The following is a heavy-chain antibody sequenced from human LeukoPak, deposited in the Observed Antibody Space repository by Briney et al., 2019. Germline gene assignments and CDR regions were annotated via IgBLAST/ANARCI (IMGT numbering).Heavy chain of an antibody. J-gene: IGHJ4*02. CDR3: ARDLHPRLTGYFDY. CDR1: RFTVSSYY. CDR2: IYSGGST. D-gene: IGHD3-16*01. Sequence: GGSLRLSCVPSRFTVSSYYVSWVRQAPGKGLEWVSVIYSGGSTYYADSVEGRFTVSRDNSKNTLYLEMRSLRAEDTAVYYCARDLHPRLTGYFDYWGQGTLVTVSS. V-gene: IGHV3-53*01.